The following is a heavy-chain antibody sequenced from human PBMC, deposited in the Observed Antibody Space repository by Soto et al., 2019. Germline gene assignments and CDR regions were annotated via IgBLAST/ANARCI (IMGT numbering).Heavy chain of an antibody. Sequence: PGESLKISYKGSGYSFTSYWIGWVRQMPGKGLEWMGIIYPGDSDTRYSPSFQGQVTISADKSISTAYLQWSSLKASDTAMYYCARRYYYDSSGYYSSPFDYWGQGTLVTVSS. CDR2: IYPGDSDT. CDR1: GYSFTSYW. CDR3: ARRYYYDSSGYYSSPFDY. D-gene: IGHD3-22*01. V-gene: IGHV5-51*01. J-gene: IGHJ4*02.